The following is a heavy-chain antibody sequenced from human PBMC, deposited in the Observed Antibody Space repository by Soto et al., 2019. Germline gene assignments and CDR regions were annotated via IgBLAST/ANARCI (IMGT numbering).Heavy chain of an antibody. Sequence: SETLSLTCTVSGGSISSGGYYWSWIRQHPGKGLEWIGYIYYSGSTYYNPSLKSRVTISVDTSKNQFSLKLSSVTAADTAVYYCARVFRGYYDSSGDSDYWGQGTLVT. CDR3: ARVFRGYYDSSGDSDY. J-gene: IGHJ4*02. CDR1: GGSISSGGYY. V-gene: IGHV4-31*03. D-gene: IGHD3-22*01. CDR2: IYYSGST.